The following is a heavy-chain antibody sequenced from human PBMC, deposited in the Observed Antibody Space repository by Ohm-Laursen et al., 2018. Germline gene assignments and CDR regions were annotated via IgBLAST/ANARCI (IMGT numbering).Heavy chain of an antibody. CDR2: ISSSGSTI. Sequence: SLRLSCAASGFTFSDYYMSWIRQAPGKGLEWVSYISSSGSTIYYADSVKGRFTISRDNAKNSLYLQMNSLRAEDTAVYYCAKDRGYCSGGSCLRFDYWGQGTLVTVSS. V-gene: IGHV3-11*04. J-gene: IGHJ4*02. CDR3: AKDRGYCSGGSCLRFDY. CDR1: GFTFSDYY. D-gene: IGHD2-15*01.